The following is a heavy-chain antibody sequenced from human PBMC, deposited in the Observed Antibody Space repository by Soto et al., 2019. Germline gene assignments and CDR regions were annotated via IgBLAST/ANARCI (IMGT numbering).Heavy chain of an antibody. D-gene: IGHD3-10*01. CDR3: ARDLVTMVRGVIRPFRNWDY. CDR1: GYSISSGYY. J-gene: IGHJ4*02. Sequence: SETLSLTCAVSGYSISSGYYWGWIRQPPGKGLEWIGSIYHSGSTYYNPSLKSRVTISVDTSKNQFPLKLSSVTAADTAVYYCARDLVTMVRGVIRPFRNWDYWGQGTLVTVSS. V-gene: IGHV4-38-2*02. CDR2: IYHSGST.